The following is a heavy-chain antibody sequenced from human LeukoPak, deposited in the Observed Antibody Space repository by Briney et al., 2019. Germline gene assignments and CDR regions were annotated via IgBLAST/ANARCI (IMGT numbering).Heavy chain of an antibody. Sequence: GGSLRLSCAASGFTFSSYSMNWVRQAPGKGLEWVSSISSSSSYIYYADSVKGRFTISRDNAKNSLYLQMNSLRSEDTAVYYCARDRPYDYVWLWYFDYWGQGTLVTVSS. D-gene: IGHD3-16*01. CDR1: GFTFSSYS. J-gene: IGHJ4*02. CDR3: ARDRPYDYVWLWYFDY. CDR2: ISSSSSYI. V-gene: IGHV3-21*01.